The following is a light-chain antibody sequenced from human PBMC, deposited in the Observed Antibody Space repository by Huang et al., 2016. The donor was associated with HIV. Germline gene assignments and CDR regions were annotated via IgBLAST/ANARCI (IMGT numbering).Light chain of an antibody. CDR3: QKYNSAPRT. J-gene: IGKJ1*01. CDR1: QDISNY. Sequence: IQMTQSLPSPFASVGARATITCRASQDISNYLAWYQQKPVQVPPLLVYAAPTLQSGVSSRVTGSGSGTNFTLTINSLQPGDVATYHCQKYNSAPRTFGQGTKVEIK. V-gene: IGKV1-27*01. CDR2: AAP.